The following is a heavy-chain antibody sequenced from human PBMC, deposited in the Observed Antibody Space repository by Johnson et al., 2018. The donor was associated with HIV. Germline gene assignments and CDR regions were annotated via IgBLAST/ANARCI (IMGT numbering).Heavy chain of an antibody. Sequence: VQLVESGGGVVQPGRSLRLSCAASGFTFSSYAMHWVRQAPGKGLEWVANIKQDGSEKYYVDSVKGRFTSSRDNSKNTLYLQMDSLRADDTAVYYCAREGVSGSYYDAFDLWGQGTMVTVSS. CDR3: AREGVSGSYYDAFDL. CDR2: IKQDGSEK. J-gene: IGHJ3*01. CDR1: GFTFSSYA. V-gene: IGHV3-7*01. D-gene: IGHD1-26*01.